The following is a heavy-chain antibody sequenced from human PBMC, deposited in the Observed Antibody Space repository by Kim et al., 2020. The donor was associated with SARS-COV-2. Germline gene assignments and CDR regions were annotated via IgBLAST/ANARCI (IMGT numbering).Heavy chain of an antibody. CDR3: ARDQRLSSIFGVVVVGPNYFDY. CDR2: INTNTGNP. J-gene: IGHJ4*02. CDR1: GYTFTSYA. D-gene: IGHD3-3*01. V-gene: IGHV7-4-1*02. Sequence: ASVKVSCKASGYTFTSYAMNWVRQPRGQGLEWMGWINTNTGNPTYAQGFTERLVFSLDTSVSTAYLQISSLKAEETAVYYCARDQRLSSIFGVVVVGPNYFDYWGQGTLVTVSS.